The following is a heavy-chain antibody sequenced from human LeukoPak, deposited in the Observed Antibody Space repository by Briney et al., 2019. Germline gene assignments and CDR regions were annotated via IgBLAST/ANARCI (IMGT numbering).Heavy chain of an antibody. CDR3: AKGGQQLVLGWFDP. D-gene: IGHD6-6*01. CDR2: IIPIFGTA. Sequence: SVKVSCKASGGTFSSYAISWVRQAPGQGLEWMGGIIPIFGTANYAQKFQGRVTITTDESTSTAYMELSGLRSEDTAVYYCAKGGQQLVLGWFDPWGQGTLVTVSS. CDR1: GGTFSSYA. V-gene: IGHV1-69*05. J-gene: IGHJ5*02.